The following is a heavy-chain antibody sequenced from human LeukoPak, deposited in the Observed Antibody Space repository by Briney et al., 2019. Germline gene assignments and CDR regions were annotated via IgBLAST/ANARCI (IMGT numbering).Heavy chain of an antibody. CDR2: ISYDGSNK. Sequence: GGSLRLSCAASGFTFSSYAMHWVRQAPGKGLEWVAVISYDGSNKYYADSVKGRFTISRDNSKNTLYLQMNSLGAEDTAVYYCGRGGTRDYWGQGTLVTVSS. J-gene: IGHJ4*02. CDR3: GRGGTRDY. CDR1: GFTFSSYA. D-gene: IGHD1-14*01. V-gene: IGHV3-30*01.